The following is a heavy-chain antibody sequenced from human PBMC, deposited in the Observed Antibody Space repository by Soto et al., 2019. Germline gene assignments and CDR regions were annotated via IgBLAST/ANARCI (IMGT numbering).Heavy chain of an antibody. J-gene: IGHJ6*02. CDR1: GGSISSSSYS. V-gene: IGHV4-30-2*01. CDR3: ERTSAAGKYYYGMDV. CDR2: IYHSGST. Sequence: SETLSLTCTVSGGSISSSSYSWSWIRQPPGKGLEWIGYIYHSGSTYYNPSLKSRVTISVDRSKNQFSLKLSSVTAADTAVYYCERTSAAGKYYYGMDVWGQGTTVTVS. D-gene: IGHD6-13*01.